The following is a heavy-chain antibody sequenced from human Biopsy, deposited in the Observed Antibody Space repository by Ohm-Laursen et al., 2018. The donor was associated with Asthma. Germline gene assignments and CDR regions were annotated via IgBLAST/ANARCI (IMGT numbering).Heavy chain of an antibody. D-gene: IGHD3-9*01. CDR3: ARTYYDFLTGQVKDVFGV. V-gene: IGHV1-3*04. CDR1: GYNFISFA. Sequence: ASVKVSCKVSGYNFISFAIHWVRQAPGQRLEWMGWVNTGNGDTKYSQKFQGRVTITRDTSASTAYMELRSLRSDDTATYYCARTYYDFLTGQVKDVFGVWGQGTMVTVSS. CDR2: VNTGNGDT. J-gene: IGHJ3*01.